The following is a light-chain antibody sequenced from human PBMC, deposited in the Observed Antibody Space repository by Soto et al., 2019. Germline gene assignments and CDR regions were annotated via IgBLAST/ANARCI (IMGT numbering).Light chain of an antibody. CDR2: EVS. J-gene: IGLJ1*01. Sequence: LTRPASVSGSPGQSITISCTGTSSDVGGYNYVSWYQQQSGKAPRLMIHEVSNRPSGVSNRFSGSKSGNTAYLTISRLKAEDEADYYSTTSPSTRAYVFGIGTKVTVL. CDR1: SSDVGGYNY. V-gene: IGLV2-14*01. CDR3: TTSPSTRAYV.